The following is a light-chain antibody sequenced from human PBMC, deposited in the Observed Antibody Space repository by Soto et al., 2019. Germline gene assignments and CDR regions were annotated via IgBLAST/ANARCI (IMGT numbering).Light chain of an antibody. CDR2: GAS. V-gene: IGKV3-20*01. CDR1: QSVSNY. CDR3: QQYGGSPQT. Sequence: EIVLTQSPGTLSLSPGERATLSCRASQSVSNYLAWYQQKPGPAPRLLIYGASRRATVIPDRFSGSGSGTDFTLTISRLEPEDFAVYYCQQYGGSPQTFGQGTNVEIK. J-gene: IGKJ1*01.